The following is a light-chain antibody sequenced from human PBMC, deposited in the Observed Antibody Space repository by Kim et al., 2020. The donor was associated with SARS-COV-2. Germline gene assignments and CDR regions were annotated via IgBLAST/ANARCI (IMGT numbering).Light chain of an antibody. V-gene: IGLV6-57*03. CDR2: EDN. CDR1: SGSIASNY. J-gene: IGLJ3*02. CDR3: QSYDSSSWV. Sequence: KTVTISCTRSSGSIASNYVQWYQQRPGSAPTTVIYEDNQRPSGVPDRVSGSIDSSSNSASLTISGLKTEDEADYYCQSYDSSSWVFGGGTQLTVL.